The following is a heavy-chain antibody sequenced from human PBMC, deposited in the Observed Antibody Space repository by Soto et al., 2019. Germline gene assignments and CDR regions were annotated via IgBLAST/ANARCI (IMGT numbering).Heavy chain of an antibody. CDR1: GFTFSSYA. D-gene: IGHD2-15*01. CDR3: ARDCSGGSGFGDY. V-gene: IGHV3-30-3*01. Sequence: QVQLVESGGGVGQPGRSLRLSCAASGFTFSSYAMHWVRQAPGKGLEWVAVISYDGSNKYYADSVKGRFTISRDNSKNTLYLQMNSLRAEDTAVYYCARDCSGGSGFGDYWGQGTLVTVSS. CDR2: ISYDGSNK. J-gene: IGHJ4*02.